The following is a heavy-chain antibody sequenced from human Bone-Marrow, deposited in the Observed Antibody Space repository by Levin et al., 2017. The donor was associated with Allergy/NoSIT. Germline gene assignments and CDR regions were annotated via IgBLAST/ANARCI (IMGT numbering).Heavy chain of an antibody. J-gene: IGHJ4*02. CDR1: GASISNYY. Sequence: PSETLSLTCTVSGASISNYYWSWIRQPPGKGLECIGYISYSGGTNYNPSLKSRVTISVDTSKNQFSLKLSSVTTADTAFYYCAREGNAVGDYNYWGQGTLVTVSS. CDR2: ISYSGGT. CDR3: AREGNAVGDYNY. D-gene: IGHD4-17*01. V-gene: IGHV4-59*01.